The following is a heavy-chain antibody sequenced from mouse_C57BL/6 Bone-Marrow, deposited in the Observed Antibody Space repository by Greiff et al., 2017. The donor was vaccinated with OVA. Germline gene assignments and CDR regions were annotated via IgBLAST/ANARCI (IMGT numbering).Heavy chain of an antibody. Sequence: EVMLVESEGGLVQPGSSMKLSCTASGFTFSDYYMAWVRQVPEKGLEWVANINYDGSSTYYLDSLKSRFIISRDNAKNILYLQMSSLKSEDTATYYCARTGTCWYFDVWGTGTTVTVSS. V-gene: IGHV5-16*01. CDR3: ARTGTCWYFDV. J-gene: IGHJ1*03. CDR1: GFTFSDYY. D-gene: IGHD4-1*01. CDR2: INYDGSST.